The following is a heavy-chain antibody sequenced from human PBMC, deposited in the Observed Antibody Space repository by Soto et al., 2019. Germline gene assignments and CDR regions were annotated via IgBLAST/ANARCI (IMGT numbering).Heavy chain of an antibody. CDR2: IKQDGSEK. V-gene: IGHV3-7*01. D-gene: IGHD2-2*01. Sequence: GGSLRLSCAASGFTFSSYWMSWVRQAPGKGLEWVANIKQDGSEKYYVDSVKGRFTISRDNAKNSLYLQMNSLRAEDTAVYYCARIPAAMRGRDYYYYMDVWGKGTTVTVSS. J-gene: IGHJ6*03. CDR3: ARIPAAMRGRDYYYYMDV. CDR1: GFTFSSYW.